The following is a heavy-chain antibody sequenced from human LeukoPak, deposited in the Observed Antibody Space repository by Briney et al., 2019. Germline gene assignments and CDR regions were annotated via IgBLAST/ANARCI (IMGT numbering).Heavy chain of an antibody. CDR3: AGLVVEGRFGEHKGYFEN. J-gene: IGHJ4*02. CDR1: DGSINSYY. CDR2: IYYSGST. V-gene: IGHV4-59*12. D-gene: IGHD3-10*01. Sequence: PSETLSLTCSVSDGSINSYYWNWIRRPPGKGLEWIGYIYYSGSTNYNPSLKSRVTISVDTSKNQCSLKLSSVTAADSAVYYCAGLVVEGRFGEHKGYFENWGQGTLVTASS.